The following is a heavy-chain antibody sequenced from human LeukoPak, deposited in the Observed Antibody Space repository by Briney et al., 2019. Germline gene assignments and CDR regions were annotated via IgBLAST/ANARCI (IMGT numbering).Heavy chain of an antibody. CDR2: ISWNSGSI. D-gene: IGHD3-3*01. Sequence: GGSLRLSCAASGFTFDDYAMHWVRQAPGKDLEWVSGISWNSGSIGYADSVKGRFTISRDNAKNSLYLQMNSLRAEDTALYYCAKVWAIFGVVGAFDIWGQGTMVTVSS. CDR1: GFTFDDYA. CDR3: AKVWAIFGVVGAFDI. V-gene: IGHV3-9*01. J-gene: IGHJ3*02.